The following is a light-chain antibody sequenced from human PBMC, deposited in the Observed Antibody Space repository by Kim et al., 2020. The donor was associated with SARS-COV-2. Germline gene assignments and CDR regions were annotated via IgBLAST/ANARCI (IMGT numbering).Light chain of an antibody. Sequence: GDRVTIICQASQDIGNDLNWYQQKPGQAPKLLIYDTSKFQAGVPSRFSASGSGTHFTLTITSLQPEDFATYYCQQYATFGQGTKLEI. CDR3: QQYAT. CDR1: QDIGND. V-gene: IGKV1-33*01. CDR2: DTS. J-gene: IGKJ2*01.